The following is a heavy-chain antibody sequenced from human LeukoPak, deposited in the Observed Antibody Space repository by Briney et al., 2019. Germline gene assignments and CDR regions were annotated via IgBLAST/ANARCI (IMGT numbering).Heavy chain of an antibody. J-gene: IGHJ4*02. CDR1: CGSISSYY. V-gene: IGHV4-59*01. CDR3: ARFGVAPADY. CDR2: FSYSGST. D-gene: IGHD3-3*01. Sequence: SGPTLVNPSETLSLTCTVSCGSISSYYWSWIRQPPGKGLEWIGYFSYSGSTNYNPSLKSRVTISVDTSKNQFSLKLSSVTAADTAVYYCARFGVAPADYWGQGTLVTVSS.